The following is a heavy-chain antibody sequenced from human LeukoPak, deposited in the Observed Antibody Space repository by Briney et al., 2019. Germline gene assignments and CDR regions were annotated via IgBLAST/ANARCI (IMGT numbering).Heavy chain of an antibody. V-gene: IGHV3-30*04. CDR1: GFSLSSYA. J-gene: IGHJ4*02. CDR2: VSFDGRNK. CDR3: ARIVGHTRSEF. Sequence: GGSLRLSCAASGFSLSSYAMHWVRQAPGKGLEWVSFVSFDGRNKNYADSVRGRFTISRDDSKNTLYLQMSSLRDEDTAVYFCARIVGHTRSEFWGQGTLVTVSS. D-gene: IGHD1-26*01.